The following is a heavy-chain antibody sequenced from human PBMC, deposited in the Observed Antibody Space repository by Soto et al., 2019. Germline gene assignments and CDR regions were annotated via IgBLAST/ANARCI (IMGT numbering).Heavy chain of an antibody. J-gene: IGHJ4*02. CDR2: IYHSGST. V-gene: IGHV4-4*02. CDR3: ARVLAPMAPSAY. CDR1: GGSISSGNW. Sequence: QVQLQESGPGLVKPSGTLSLTCAVSGGSISSGNWWSWVRQPPGKGLEWIGEIYHSGSTNYNPSLQSRVTISVDQATTQFSLRLSSVPAADAAVYYRARVLAPMAPSAYGGQGPLVTGSS. D-gene: IGHD3-10*01.